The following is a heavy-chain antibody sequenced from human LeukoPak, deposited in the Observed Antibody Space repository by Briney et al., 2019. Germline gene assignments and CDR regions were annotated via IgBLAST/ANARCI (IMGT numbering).Heavy chain of an antibody. V-gene: IGHV1-18*01. CDR2: ISAYNGNT. CDR3: ARGGSSWYYDLFWVWFDP. J-gene: IGHJ5*02. D-gene: IGHD6-13*01. Sequence: GASVKVSCKASGYTLTSYGISWVRQASGQGLEWMGWISAYNGNTNYAQKLQGRVTMTTDTSTSTAYMELRSLRSDDTAVYYCARGGSSWYYDLFWVWFDPWGQGTLVTVSS. CDR1: GYTLTSYG.